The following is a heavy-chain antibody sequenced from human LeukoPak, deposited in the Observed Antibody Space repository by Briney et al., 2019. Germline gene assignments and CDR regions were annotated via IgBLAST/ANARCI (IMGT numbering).Heavy chain of an antibody. V-gene: IGHV5-51*01. Sequence: GESLKISGKGSGYSFTSYWIGWVRQMPGKGLEWMGIIYPGDSDTRYSPSVQGQVTISADKSISTAYLQWSSLQASDTAMYYCARQSLNYGDYGEFDYWGQGTLVTVSS. J-gene: IGHJ4*02. CDR3: ARQSLNYGDYGEFDY. CDR1: GYSFTSYW. CDR2: IYPGDSDT. D-gene: IGHD4-17*01.